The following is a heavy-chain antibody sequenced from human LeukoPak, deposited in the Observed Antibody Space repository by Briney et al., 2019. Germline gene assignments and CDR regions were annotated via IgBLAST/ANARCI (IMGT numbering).Heavy chain of an antibody. Sequence: ASVKVSCKASGYSFATYGISWVRQAPGQGLEWMGWISPYDGNTKYSQKFQGRVTLTTETSTTTAYMELRNLRSDDTAVYYCANYYYGSGSYYRFDPWGQGTLVTVSS. V-gene: IGHV1-18*01. CDR3: ANYYYGSGSYYRFDP. CDR1: GYSFATYG. CDR2: ISPYDGNT. J-gene: IGHJ5*02. D-gene: IGHD3-10*01.